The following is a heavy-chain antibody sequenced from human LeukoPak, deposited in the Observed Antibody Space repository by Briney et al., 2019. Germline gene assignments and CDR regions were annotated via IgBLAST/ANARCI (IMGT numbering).Heavy chain of an antibody. J-gene: IGHJ6*03. CDR1: GYTFTSYY. V-gene: IGHV1-46*01. CDR3: ARDTGGHSYGSGGPYYYMDV. CDR2: INPSGGST. Sequence: ASVKVSCKASGYTFTSYYMHWVRQAPGQGLEWMGIINPSGGSTSYAQKFQGRVTMTRDMSTSTVYMELSSLRSEDTAVYYCARDTGGHSYGSGGPYYYMDVWGKGTTVTVSS. D-gene: IGHD5-18*01.